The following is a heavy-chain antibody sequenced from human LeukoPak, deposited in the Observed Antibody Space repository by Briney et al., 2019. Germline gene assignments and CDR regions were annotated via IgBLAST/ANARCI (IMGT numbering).Heavy chain of an antibody. CDR3: AGEGYCSGAGCLMQYYYHYMDV. J-gene: IGHJ6*03. CDR2: IYTSGST. V-gene: IGHV4-61*02. D-gene: IGHD2-15*01. Sequence: PSQTLSLTCTVSGGSISSGPFYWMWIRQAAGKGLELIGRIYTSGSTDYNPSLKSRVTISIDRSKNQISLKLTSLTAADTAIYFCAGEGYCSGAGCLMQYYYHYMDVWGKGTTVIVSS. CDR1: GGSISSGPFY.